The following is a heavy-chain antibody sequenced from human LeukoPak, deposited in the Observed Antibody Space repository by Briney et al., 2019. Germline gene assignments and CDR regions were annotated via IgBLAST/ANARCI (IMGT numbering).Heavy chain of an antibody. CDR2: ITSSGTYI. D-gene: IGHD1-26*01. J-gene: IGHJ6*03. V-gene: IGHV3-21*01. CDR1: GFTFSNYN. CDR3: ARDPYSGNYGNDYYYYMDV. Sequence: GGSLTLSCAASGFTFSNYNMNWVRQAPGKAMEWVSSITSSGTYIFYADSVKGRFTISRDNAKNSLYLQMDSLGPEDTAVYYCARDPYSGNYGNDYYYYMDVWGKGTTVTISS.